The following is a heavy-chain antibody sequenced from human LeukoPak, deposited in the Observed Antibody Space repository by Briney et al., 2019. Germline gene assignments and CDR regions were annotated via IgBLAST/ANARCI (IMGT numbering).Heavy chain of an antibody. J-gene: IGHJ4*02. V-gene: IGHV1-8*03. D-gene: IGHD2-15*01. CDR2: MNPNSGNT. CDR3: ARAVDAAPCDY. Sequence: ASVKVSCKASGYTFTSYDINWVRQATGQGLEWMGWMNPNSGNTGYAQKFQGRATITRNTSISTAYMELSSLRSEDTAVYYCARAVDAAPCDYWGQGTLVTVSS. CDR1: GYTFTSYD.